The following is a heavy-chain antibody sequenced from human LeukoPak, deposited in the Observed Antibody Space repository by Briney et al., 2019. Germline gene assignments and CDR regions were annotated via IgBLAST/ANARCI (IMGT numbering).Heavy chain of an antibody. CDR3: ANSIKYQLRSGWFDP. J-gene: IGHJ5*02. D-gene: IGHD2-2*01. CDR1: GGSISSGDYY. CDR2: IYYSGST. Sequence: SETLSLTCTVSGGSISSGDYYWSWIRQPPGKGLEWIGYIYYSGSTNYNPSLKSRVTISVDTSKNQFSLKLSSVTAADTAVYYCANSIKYQLRSGWFDPWGQGTLVTVSS. V-gene: IGHV4-30-4*01.